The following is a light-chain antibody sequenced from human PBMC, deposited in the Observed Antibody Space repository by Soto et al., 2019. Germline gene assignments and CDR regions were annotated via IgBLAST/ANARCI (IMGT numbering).Light chain of an antibody. CDR2: GAS. CDR1: QSVSSN. J-gene: IGKJ3*01. V-gene: IGKV3-15*01. CDR3: QQYNKWPLFT. Sequence: EIVMTQSPATLSVSPGERATLSCRASQSVSSNLAWYQQRPGQAPRLLIYGASTRATGIPARFSGSGSGTEFTLTISRLQSEDFAVYYCQQYNKWPLFTFGPGTRVDIK.